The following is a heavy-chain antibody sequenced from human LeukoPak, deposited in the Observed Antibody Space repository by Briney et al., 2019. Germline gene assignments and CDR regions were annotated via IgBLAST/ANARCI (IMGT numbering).Heavy chain of an antibody. Sequence: ASVKVSCKASGYTFTGYYMHRVRQAPGQGLEWMGWINPNSGGTNYAQKFQGRVTMTRDTSISTACMELSRLRSDDTAVYYCARALPTLYYFDYWGQGTLVTVSS. CDR3: ARALPTLYYFDY. J-gene: IGHJ4*02. V-gene: IGHV1-2*02. CDR1: GYTFTGYY. CDR2: INPNSGGT.